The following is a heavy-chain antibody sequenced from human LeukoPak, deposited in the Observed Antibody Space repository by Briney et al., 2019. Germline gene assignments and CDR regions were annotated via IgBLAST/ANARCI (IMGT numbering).Heavy chain of an antibody. D-gene: IGHD5-18*01. CDR3: AREGPDTAMVLDAFDI. CDR1: GGTFSSYA. CDR2: IIPIFGTA. J-gene: IGHJ3*02. V-gene: IGHV1-69*06. Sequence: ASVKVSCKASGGTFSSYAISWVRQAPGQGLEWMGGIIPIFGTANYAQKFQGRVTITADKSTSTAYMELSSLRSEDTAVYYCAREGPDTAMVLDAFDIWGQGTMVTVSS.